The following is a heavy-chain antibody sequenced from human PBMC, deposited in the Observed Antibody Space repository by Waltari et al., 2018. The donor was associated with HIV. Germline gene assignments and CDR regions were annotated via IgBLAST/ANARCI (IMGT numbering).Heavy chain of an antibody. CDR3: ARAMAAGHGTPGGVDL. V-gene: IGHV4-59*12. D-gene: IGHD6-19*01. CDR1: GGSIRNYF. CDR2: IDHNGNA. J-gene: IGHJ5*02. Sequence: QVQLQESGPGLVKPSGTVSLSCVVSGGSIRNYFWHWIRQAPGRGLEWIGHIDHNGNANYNPCVKGRFRFSLQISETRFSLILTSATAADTAVYYWARAMAAGHGTPGGVDLWGQGTLITVSS.